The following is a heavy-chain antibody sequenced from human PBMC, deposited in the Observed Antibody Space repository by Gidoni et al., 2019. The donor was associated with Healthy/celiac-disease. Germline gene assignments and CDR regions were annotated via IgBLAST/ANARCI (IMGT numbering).Heavy chain of an antibody. CDR3: ARETWRLKVYYYYGMDV. CDR1: YG. V-gene: IGHV1-18*04. Sequence: YGISWVRQAPGQGLEWMGWISAYNGNTNYAQKLQGRVTMTTDTSTSTAYMELRSLRSDDTAVYYCARETWRLKVYYYYGMDVWGQGTTVTVSS. CDR2: ISAYNGNT. J-gene: IGHJ6*02. D-gene: IGHD5-12*01.